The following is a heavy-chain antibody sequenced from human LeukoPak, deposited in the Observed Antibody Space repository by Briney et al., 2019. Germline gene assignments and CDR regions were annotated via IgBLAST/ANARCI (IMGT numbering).Heavy chain of an antibody. CDR2: ISPSGDIK. J-gene: IGHJ4*02. CDR1: GFTFSDYG. Sequence: GGSLRLSCAASGFTFSDYGMVWVRQAPGKGLEWVSGISPSGDIKYYADSVKGRFTISRDNSKKTLYLEVSSLTGEDTAVYYCAKDDAWIRFGEWSQGTLVTVSS. CDR3: AKDDAWIRFGE. V-gene: IGHV3-23*01. D-gene: IGHD3-10*01.